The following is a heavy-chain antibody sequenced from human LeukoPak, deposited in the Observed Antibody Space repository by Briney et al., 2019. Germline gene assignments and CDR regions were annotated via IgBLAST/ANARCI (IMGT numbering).Heavy chain of an antibody. CDR3: ARAHYDILTGYFSLDY. CDR1: GYTFTGYY. Sequence: ASVKVSCKASGYTFTGYYMHWVRQAPGQGLEWMGWINPNSGGTNYAQKFQGRVTMTRDTSIGTAYMELSRLRSDDTAVYYCARAHYDILTGYFSLDYWGQGTLVTVSS. D-gene: IGHD3-9*01. V-gene: IGHV1-2*02. J-gene: IGHJ4*02. CDR2: INPNSGGT.